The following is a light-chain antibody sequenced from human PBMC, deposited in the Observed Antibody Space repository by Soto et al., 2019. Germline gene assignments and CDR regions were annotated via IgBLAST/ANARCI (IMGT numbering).Light chain of an antibody. V-gene: IGLV2-8*01. CDR1: SSDVGAYKF. CDR2: EVS. Sequence: QSALAQPPSASGSPGQSVTISCTGTSSDVGAYKFVSWYQHRPGKVPKLMIYEVSKRPSGVPDRFSGSKAGNAASLTVSRLQTGDEADYYCSSYAGSNTVGFGVGTQLTVL. CDR3: SSYAGSNTVG. J-gene: IGLJ2*01.